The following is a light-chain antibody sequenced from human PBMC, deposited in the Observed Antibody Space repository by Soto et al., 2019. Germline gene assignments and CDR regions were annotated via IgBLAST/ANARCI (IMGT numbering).Light chain of an antibody. V-gene: IGKV3-15*01. CDR1: QDVSSN. J-gene: IGKJ4*01. Sequence: EMVVTQSPATLSVSPGERANLSCRASQDVSSNLAWYQQKPGQAPSLLIYGASTRATGTPARFSGSGSGTEFTLTISSMQYEEYAVYFCKQYIRWPLTFGGGPKVEI. CDR3: KQYIRWPLT. CDR2: GAS.